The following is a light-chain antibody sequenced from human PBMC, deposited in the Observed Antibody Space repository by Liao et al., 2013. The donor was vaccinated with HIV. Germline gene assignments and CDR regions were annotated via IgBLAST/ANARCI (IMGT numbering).Light chain of an antibody. CDR3: QAWDSSTSVV. J-gene: IGLJ2*01. Sequence: SYELTQPPSVSVSPEQTASITCSGDKLGDKYACWYQQKPGQSPVLVIYQDNKRPSGIPERFSGSNSGNTATLTISGTQAMDEADYYCQAWDSSTSVVFGGGTKLTVL. CDR1: KLGDKY. CDR2: QDN. V-gene: IGLV3-1*01.